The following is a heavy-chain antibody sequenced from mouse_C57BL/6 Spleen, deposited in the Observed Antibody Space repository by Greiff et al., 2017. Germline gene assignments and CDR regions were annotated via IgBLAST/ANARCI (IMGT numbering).Heavy chain of an antibody. CDR3: ARGYFDV. Sequence: EVNLVESGGGLVQSGRSLRLSCATSGFTFSDFYMEWVRQAPGKGLEWIAASRNKANDYTTEYSASVKGRFIVSRDTSQSILYLQMNALRAEDTAIYYCARGYFDVWGTGTTVTVSS. V-gene: IGHV7-1*01. CDR1: GFTFSDFY. J-gene: IGHJ1*03. CDR2: SRNKANDYTT.